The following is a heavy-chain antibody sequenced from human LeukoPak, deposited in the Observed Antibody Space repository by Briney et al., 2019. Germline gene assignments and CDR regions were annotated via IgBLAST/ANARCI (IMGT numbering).Heavy chain of an antibody. V-gene: IGHV1-8*01. J-gene: IGHJ4*02. CDR1: GYTFTSYD. CDR2: MNPNSGNT. CDR3: ARGYGGNLGFDY. D-gene: IGHD4-23*01. Sequence: ASVKVSCKASGYTFTSYDINWVRQATGQGLEWMGWMNPNSGNTGHAQKFQGRVTMTRNTSISTAYMELSSLRSEDTAVYYCARGYGGNLGFDYWGQGTLVTVSS.